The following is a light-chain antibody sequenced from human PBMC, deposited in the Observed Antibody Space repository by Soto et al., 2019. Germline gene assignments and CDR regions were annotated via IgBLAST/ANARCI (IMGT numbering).Light chain of an antibody. CDR1: SGYSNYK. CDR3: GADHGSGSNFVVV. J-gene: IGLJ2*01. CDR2: VGTGGIVG. V-gene: IGLV9-49*01. Sequence: QLVLTQPPSASASLGASVTLTCTLSSGYSNYKVDWCQQRPGKGPRFVMRVGTGGIVGSKGDGIPDRFSVLGSGLNRYLTIKNIQEEDESDYHCGADHGSGSNFVVVFGGGTQLTVL.